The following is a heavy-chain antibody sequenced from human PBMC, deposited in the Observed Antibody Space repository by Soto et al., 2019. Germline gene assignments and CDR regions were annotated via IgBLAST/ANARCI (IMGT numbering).Heavy chain of an antibody. Sequence: GALRLSCAASGFTFSSYAMHWVRQAPGKGLEWVAVISYDGSNKYYADSVKGRFTISRDNSKNTLYLQMNSLGAEDTAVYYCARDPTYYDLWSGYPDLYYYYYGMDVWDQGTTVTVSS. CDR2: ISYDGSNK. CDR1: GFTFSSYA. D-gene: IGHD3-3*01. CDR3: ARDPTYYDLWSGYPDLYYYYYGMDV. J-gene: IGHJ6*02. V-gene: IGHV3-30-3*01.